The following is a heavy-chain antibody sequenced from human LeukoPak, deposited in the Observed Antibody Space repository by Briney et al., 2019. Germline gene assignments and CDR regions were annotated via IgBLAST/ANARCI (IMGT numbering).Heavy chain of an antibody. Sequence: PGGSLRLSCAASGFTFSSYSMNWVRQAPGKGLEWVSSISSSSSYIYYADSVKGRFTISRDNAKNSLYLQMNSLRAEDTAVYYCARTLYLAAAGTAVDYWSQGTLVTVSS. CDR3: ARTLYLAAAGTAVDY. CDR2: ISSSSSYI. D-gene: IGHD6-13*01. J-gene: IGHJ4*02. V-gene: IGHV3-21*01. CDR1: GFTFSSYS.